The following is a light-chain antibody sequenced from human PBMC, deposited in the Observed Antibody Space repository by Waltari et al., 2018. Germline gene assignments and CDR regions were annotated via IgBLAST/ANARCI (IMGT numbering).Light chain of an antibody. J-gene: IGKJ4*01. CDR1: QSISKW. V-gene: IGKV1-5*03. CDR3: QQYSSYSLLS. CDR2: KAS. Sequence: DIQMTQSPSTLSASVGDRVIFSCRASQSISKWLAWYQQKPGKAPKLLLYKASTLESGVPSRFSGSGSGAEFTFIISSLQPEDFATYYCQQYSSYSLLSFGGGTKVEIK.